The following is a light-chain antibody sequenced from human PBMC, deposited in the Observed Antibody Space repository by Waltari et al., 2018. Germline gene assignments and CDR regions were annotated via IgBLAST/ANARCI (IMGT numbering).Light chain of an antibody. V-gene: IGKV1-39*01. CDR1: QTIDAY. Sequence: DIQMTQFPSSLSASVGDNITISCRASQTIDAYLNWYQQRPPNAPKLLMYTASRLQSGAPSRFSGSGSGTVFTLNVSSLQPEDFATYYCQQTYSVPYTFGQGTKVEIK. J-gene: IGKJ2*01. CDR3: QQTYSVPYT. CDR2: TAS.